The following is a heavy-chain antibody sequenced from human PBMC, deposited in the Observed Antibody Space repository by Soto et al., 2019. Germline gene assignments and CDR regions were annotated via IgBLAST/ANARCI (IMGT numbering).Heavy chain of an antibody. D-gene: IGHD6-13*01. CDR1: GYSFTSYW. CDR3: ARPARIAAAGTTARNYYYGMDV. CDR2: IDPSDSYT. V-gene: IGHV5-10-1*01. Sequence: GESLKISCKGSGYSFTSYWISWVRQMPGKGLEWMGRIDPSDSYTNYSPSFQGHVTISADKSISTAYLQWSSLKASDTAMYYCARPARIAAAGTTARNYYYGMDVWGQGTTVTVSS. J-gene: IGHJ6*02.